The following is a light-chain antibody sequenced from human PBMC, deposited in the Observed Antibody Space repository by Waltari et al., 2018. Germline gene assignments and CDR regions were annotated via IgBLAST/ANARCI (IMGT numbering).Light chain of an antibody. CDR3: AVWDDNLSGVV. Sequence: QSVLVQPPSVSGPPGQRVTIFCSGGSSNIGVNVVNWYQHLPGTSPRLLIFTNDQRPSGVPDRFSGSKSGTSASLAISGLQSEDEGHYYCAVWDDNLSGVVFGAGTQVTVL. CDR1: SSNIGVNV. J-gene: IGLJ1*01. CDR2: TND. V-gene: IGLV1-44*01.